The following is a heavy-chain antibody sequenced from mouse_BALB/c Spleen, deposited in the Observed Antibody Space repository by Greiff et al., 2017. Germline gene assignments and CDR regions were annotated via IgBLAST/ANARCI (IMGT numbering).Heavy chain of an antibody. Sequence: VQLKESGPGLVKPSQSLSLTCSVTGYSITSGYYWNWIRQFPGNKLEWMGYISYDGSNNYNPSLKNRISITRDTSKNQFFLKLNSVTTEDTATYYCGGFAYWGQGTLVTVSA. CDR1: GYSITSGYY. V-gene: IGHV3-6*02. J-gene: IGHJ3*01. CDR3: GGFAY. CDR2: ISYDGSN.